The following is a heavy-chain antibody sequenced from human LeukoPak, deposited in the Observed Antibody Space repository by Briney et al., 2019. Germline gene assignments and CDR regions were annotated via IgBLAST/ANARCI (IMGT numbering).Heavy chain of an antibody. CDR2: MRYDGNHE. J-gene: IGHJ4*02. D-gene: IGHD2-2*01. CDR1: GFTFSNYG. CDR3: AKDTAGSSDY. Sequence: GGSLRLSCAASGFTFSNYGVHWVRQAPGRGLEWVAFMRYDGNHEYYADSVKGRFTISRDNSKNTLYLQMNSLRAEDTAVYYCAKDTAGSSDYWGQGTLVTVSS. V-gene: IGHV3-30*02.